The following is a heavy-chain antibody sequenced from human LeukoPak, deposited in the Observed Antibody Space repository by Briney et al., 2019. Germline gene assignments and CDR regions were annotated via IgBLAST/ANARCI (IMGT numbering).Heavy chain of an antibody. CDR2: ISGSGGST. J-gene: IGHJ4*02. Sequence: GGSLRLSCAASGFTFSSYAMSWVRQAPGKGLEWVSAISGSGGSTYYADSVKGRFTISRDNSKNTLYLQMNSLRAEDTTVYYCAKDTVSGSYQDYCGQGTLVTVSS. CDR3: AKDTVSGSYQDY. V-gene: IGHV3-23*01. D-gene: IGHD3-10*01. CDR1: GFTFSSYA.